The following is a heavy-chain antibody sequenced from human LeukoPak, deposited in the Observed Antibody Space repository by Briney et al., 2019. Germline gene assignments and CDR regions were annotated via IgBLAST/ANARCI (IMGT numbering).Heavy chain of an antibody. D-gene: IGHD4-17*01. CDR2: ISSGSGYI. CDR1: EFTFSSYS. V-gene: IGHV3-21*01. J-gene: IGHJ4*02. Sequence: GGSLRLSCAASEFTFSSYSMNWVRQAPGKGLEWVSSISSGSGYIFYADSVKGRFTISRDNAKNSLYLQMHSLRAEDTAVYYCARDVGGDYRFDYWGQGPLVTVSS. CDR3: ARDVGGDYRFDY.